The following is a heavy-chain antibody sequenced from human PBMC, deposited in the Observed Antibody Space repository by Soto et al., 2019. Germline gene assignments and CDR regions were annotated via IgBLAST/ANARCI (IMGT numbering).Heavy chain of an antibody. CDR2: ISGIGGST. V-gene: IGHV3-23*04. Sequence: EVQLVESRGGLVQPGGSLRLSCAASGFTFTDYALSWVRQAPGKGLEWVATISGIGGSTYLAASVKGRLSISRDNSKNTVSLLMNSLRAEDTAVYFCARGSSGYISSWYYFDYWGRGTLVTVSS. D-gene: IGHD6-13*01. CDR3: ARGSSGYISSWYYFDY. CDR1: GFTFTDYA. J-gene: IGHJ4*02.